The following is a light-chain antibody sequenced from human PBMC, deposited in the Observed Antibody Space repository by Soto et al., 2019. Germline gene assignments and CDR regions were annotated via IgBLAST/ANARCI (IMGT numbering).Light chain of an antibody. CDR2: EVT. CDR1: SNDVGRFDL. V-gene: IGLV2-23*02. J-gene: IGLJ2*01. Sequence: QSAPTQPASVSGSPGQSITIACTGTSNDVGRFDLVSWYQQHPGKAPKLLISEVTKRPSGVSNRFSGSKSGNTASLTISGLQADDEADYYCSSYADTHTVFGGGTKLTVL. CDR3: SSYADTHTV.